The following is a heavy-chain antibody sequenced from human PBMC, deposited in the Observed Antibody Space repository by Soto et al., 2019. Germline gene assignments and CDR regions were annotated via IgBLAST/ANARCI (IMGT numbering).Heavy chain of an antibody. Sequence: EVQLLESGGGLVEPGGSRRLSCAASGFTFSSYTMSWVRQAPGKGLEWVSTISGSGSSTYSADSVKGRFTISRDNSKNTLYLQMNSQRVEDTAIYYCAKAWGIDYWGQGTLVTVSS. V-gene: IGHV3-23*01. D-gene: IGHD7-27*01. CDR3: AKAWGIDY. J-gene: IGHJ4*02. CDR2: ISGSGSST. CDR1: GFTFSSYT.